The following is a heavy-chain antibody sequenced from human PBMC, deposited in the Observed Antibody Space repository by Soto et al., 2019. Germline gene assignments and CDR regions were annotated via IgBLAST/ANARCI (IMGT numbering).Heavy chain of an antibody. J-gene: IGHJ5*02. D-gene: IGHD3-22*01. CDR1: GVNFISYA. Sequence: GGSLRLSCASSGVNFISYAMNWVRQAPGKGLEWVSTISDTGGGTFYAGSVKGRFTISRDNSKNTLYLQMHSLRADDSAIYFCAVGRHKTSGSNTWFDPWGRGTLVTVSS. V-gene: IGHV3-23*01. CDR2: ISDTGGGT. CDR3: AVGRHKTSGSNTWFDP.